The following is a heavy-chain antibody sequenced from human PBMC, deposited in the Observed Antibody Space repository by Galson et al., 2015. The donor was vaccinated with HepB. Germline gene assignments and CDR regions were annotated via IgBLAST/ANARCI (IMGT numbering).Heavy chain of an antibody. D-gene: IGHD2-2*01. CDR2: IKQDGSEK. CDR1: GFTSSNYW. CDR3: AREREDIVVVPAAMTAYYYYNMDV. V-gene: IGHV3-7*01. Sequence: SLRLSCAASGFTSSNYWMSWVRQAPGKGLEWVANIKQDGSEKYSVDCVKGRFTISRDNAKNSLYLQMNSLSAEDTAVYYCAREREDIVVVPAAMTAYYYYNMDVWGQGTTVTVSS. J-gene: IGHJ6*02.